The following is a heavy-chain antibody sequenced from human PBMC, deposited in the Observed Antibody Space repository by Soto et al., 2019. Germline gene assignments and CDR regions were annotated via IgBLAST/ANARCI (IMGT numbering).Heavy chain of an antibody. D-gene: IGHD7-27*01. CDR2: IIPIFGTA. J-gene: IGHJ6*04. Sequence: QVQLVQSGAEVKKPGSSVKVSCKASGGTFSSYAISWVRQAPGQGLEWMGGIIPIFGTANYAQKFQGRVTITADESTSIASMELSSMRSEDTAVYYFARGQLGSQDSRDYYYYGMDVWGEGTTVTVSS. V-gene: IGHV1-69*12. CDR1: GGTFSSYA. CDR3: ARGQLGSQDSRDYYYYGMDV.